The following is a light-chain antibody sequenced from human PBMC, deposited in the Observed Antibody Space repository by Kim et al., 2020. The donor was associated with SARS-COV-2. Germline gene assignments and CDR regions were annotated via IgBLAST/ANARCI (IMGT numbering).Light chain of an antibody. J-gene: IGLJ1*01. V-gene: IGLV3-1*01. Sequence: SVSPGQTASITCSGDKLGDKYACWYQQKPGQSPVLVIYQDSKRPSGIPERFSGSNSGNTATLTISGTQAMDEADYYCQAWDSSYVFGTGTKVHRP. CDR1: KLGDKY. CDR3: QAWDSSYV. CDR2: QDS.